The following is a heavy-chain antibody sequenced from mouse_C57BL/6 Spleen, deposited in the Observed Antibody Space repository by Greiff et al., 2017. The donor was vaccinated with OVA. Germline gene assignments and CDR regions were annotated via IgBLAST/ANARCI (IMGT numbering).Heavy chain of an antibody. V-gene: IGHV1-19*01. CDR2: INPYNGGT. J-gene: IGHJ2*01. CDR3: ARPYYSNYGYFDY. D-gene: IGHD2-5*01. Sequence: VQLQQSGPVLVKPGASVKMSCKASGYTFTDYYMNWVKQSHGKSLEWIGVINPYNGGTSYNQKFKGKATLTVDKSSSTAYMELNSLTSEDSAVYYCARPYYSNYGYFDYWGQGTTLTVSS. CDR1: GYTFTDYY.